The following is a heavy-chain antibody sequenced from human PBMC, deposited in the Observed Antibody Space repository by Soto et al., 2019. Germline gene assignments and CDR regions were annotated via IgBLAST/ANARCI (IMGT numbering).Heavy chain of an antibody. D-gene: IGHD2-15*01. Sequence: QVQLVQSGAEVQKPGSSVKVSCKASGGTFSSYTISWVRQAPGQGLEWMGRIIPILGIANYAQKFQGRVTITADKSTSTAHMELSSLRSEDTAVYYCARNGVAAENAFDIWGQGTMVTVSS. CDR1: GGTFSSYT. CDR3: ARNGVAAENAFDI. J-gene: IGHJ3*02. CDR2: IIPILGIA. V-gene: IGHV1-69*02.